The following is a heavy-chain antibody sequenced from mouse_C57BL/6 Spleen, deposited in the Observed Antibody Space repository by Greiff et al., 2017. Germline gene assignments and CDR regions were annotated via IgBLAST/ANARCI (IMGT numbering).Heavy chain of an antibody. CDR1: GYSFTDYN. V-gene: IGHV1-39*01. J-gene: IGHJ1*03. Sequence: EVQLQQSGPELVKPGASVKISCKASGYSFTDYNMNWVQQSNGKSLEWIGVINPNYGTTSYNQKFKGKATLTVDQSSSTGYMQLNSLTSEDSAVYYCARREGNYAYWYFDVWGTGTTVTVSS. CDR3: ARREGNYAYWYFDV. CDR2: INPNYGTT. D-gene: IGHD2-1*01.